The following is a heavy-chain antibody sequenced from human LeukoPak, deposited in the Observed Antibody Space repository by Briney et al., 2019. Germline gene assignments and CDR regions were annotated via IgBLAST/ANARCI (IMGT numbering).Heavy chain of an antibody. Sequence: PGGSVRLSCSASGSTFSSSWMHWVRQAPGKGLVWVSRINSDGNNRNYADSVKGRFTISRDNSKNTVYLQMNSLRAEDTAVYFCARDSDSSGYYRYFDYWGQGSLVTVSS. V-gene: IGHV3-74*01. D-gene: IGHD6-19*01. CDR1: GSTFSSSW. CDR3: ARDSDSSGYYRYFDY. CDR2: INSDGNNR. J-gene: IGHJ4*02.